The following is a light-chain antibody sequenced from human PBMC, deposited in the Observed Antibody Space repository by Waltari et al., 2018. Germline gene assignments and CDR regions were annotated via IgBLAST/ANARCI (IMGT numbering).Light chain of an antibody. J-gene: IGKJ1*01. CDR3: LQRTDRPPTWT. CDR1: QSAGSP. Sequence: EIEVTQSPPTLSLSPGERATLSCRASQSAGSPLGWYQQKPGQAPRLLIYDTSKSAPGIPGRFSGSGSGTDFTLTISSLEPEDFAVYYCLQRTDRPPTWTFGQGTKVEIK. V-gene: IGKV3-11*01. CDR2: DTS.